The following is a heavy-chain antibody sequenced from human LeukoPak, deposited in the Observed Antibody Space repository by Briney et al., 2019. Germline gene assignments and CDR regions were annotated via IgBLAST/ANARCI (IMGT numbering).Heavy chain of an antibody. V-gene: IGHV3-74*01. D-gene: IGHD3-3*01. CDR3: ARDHHDFWSGYPNY. CDR1: GFTLGRYW. Sequence: QAGESLRLSCAASGFTLGRYWMLWLRQAPGTGLVWVARSNSDGKITDYADSVRGRFTTSRDNTKNTVYLQMTSLRAEDTGVYYCARDHHDFWSGYPNYWGQGTLVIVST. J-gene: IGHJ4*02. CDR2: SNSDGKIT.